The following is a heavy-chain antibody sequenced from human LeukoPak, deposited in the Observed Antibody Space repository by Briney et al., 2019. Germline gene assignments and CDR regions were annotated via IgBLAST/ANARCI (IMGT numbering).Heavy chain of an antibody. J-gene: IGHJ4*02. CDR1: GFTFSSYG. CDR2: IRYDGSNK. CDR3: ARDISSWYCLDY. D-gene: IGHD6-13*01. Sequence: GGSLRLSCAASGFTFSSYGMHWVRQAPGKGLEWVAFIRYDGSNKYYADSVKGRFTISRDYSKSTLYLQMNTLRPEDTAVYYCARDISSWYCLDYWGQGTLVTVSS. V-gene: IGHV3-30*02.